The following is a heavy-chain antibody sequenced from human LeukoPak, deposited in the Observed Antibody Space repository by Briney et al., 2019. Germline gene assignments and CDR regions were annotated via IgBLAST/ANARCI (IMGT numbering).Heavy chain of an antibody. CDR2: IHRGGAT. Sequence: GGSLRLSCAASGFPVSNNYMSCGRQAPGKGLGWGSVIHRGGATYYADSVKGRFTISRDNSKTTLYLQMNTLRAEDTAVYYCARGRGYGAYDWNDYWGQGTLVTVSS. J-gene: IGHJ4*02. D-gene: IGHD5-12*01. V-gene: IGHV3-53*01. CDR1: GFPVSNNY. CDR3: ARGRGYGAYDWNDY.